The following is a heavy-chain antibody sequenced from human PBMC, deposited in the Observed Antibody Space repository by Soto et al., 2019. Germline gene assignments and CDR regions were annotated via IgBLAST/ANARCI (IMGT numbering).Heavy chain of an antibody. J-gene: IGHJ3*02. CDR2: ISWNSGSI. V-gene: IGHV3-9*01. Sequence: EVQLVESGGGLVQPGRSLRFSCAASGFTFDDYAMHWVRQAPGKGLEWVSGISWNSGSIDYADSVKGRFTISRDNAKNSLCLQMNSLRAEDTALYYCAKDIRGDYDSSGYTSHASDIWGQGTMVTVSS. CDR1: GFTFDDYA. D-gene: IGHD3-22*01. CDR3: AKDIRGDYDSSGYTSHASDI.